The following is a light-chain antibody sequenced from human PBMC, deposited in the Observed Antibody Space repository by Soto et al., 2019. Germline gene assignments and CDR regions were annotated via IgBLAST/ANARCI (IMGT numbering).Light chain of an antibody. CDR2: DAS. V-gene: IGKV3-11*01. CDR3: QNFDSAPQT. J-gene: IGKJ1*01. Sequence: VLRQSPATLSLSPGERATLFCRASQSVSTYLAWYQQKSGQPPRLLIYDASNRATGIPARFSGSGSGTDFTLTISSLQSEDAATYYCQNFDSAPQTFGQGTKVDIK. CDR1: QSVSTY.